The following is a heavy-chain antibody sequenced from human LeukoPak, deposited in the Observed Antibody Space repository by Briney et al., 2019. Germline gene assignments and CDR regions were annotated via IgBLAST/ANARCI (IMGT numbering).Heavy chain of an antibody. CDR1: GFTFSSYW. CDR2: IDQDGSEK. D-gene: IGHD2-21*02. V-gene: IGHV3-7*01. J-gene: IGHJ4*02. CDR3: ARDECDGDCYAELDY. Sequence: GGSLRLSCEASGFTFSSYWMSWVRQAPGKGLEWVANIDQDGSEKHCVDSAKGRFTISRDNAKNSVYLEMSSLTVEDTAVYYCARDECDGDCYAELDYWGQGSPVTVSS.